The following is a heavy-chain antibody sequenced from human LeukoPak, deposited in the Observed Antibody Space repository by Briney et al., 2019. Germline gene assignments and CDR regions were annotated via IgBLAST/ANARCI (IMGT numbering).Heavy chain of an antibody. CDR3: ARSPYYDYDFWSGYYDY. CDR2: MNPNSGNT. CDR1: GYTFTSYD. J-gene: IGHJ4*02. Sequence: GASVKVSCKASGYTFTSYDINWVRQATGQGLEWMGWMNPNSGNTGYAQKFQGRVTITRNTSISTAYMELSSLRSEDTAVYYCARSPYYDYDFWSGYYDYWGQGTLVTVSS. D-gene: IGHD3-3*01. V-gene: IGHV1-8*03.